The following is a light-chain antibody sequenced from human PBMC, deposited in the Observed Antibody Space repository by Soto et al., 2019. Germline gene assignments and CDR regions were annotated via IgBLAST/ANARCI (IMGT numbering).Light chain of an antibody. Sequence: EIVLTQSPATLSLSPGERATLSCRASQSVSRYLAWYHQKPGQAPRLLIYDASNTATGIPARFSGSGSGTDFTLTISNLEPEDFAVYYCQQRTNSEITFGPGTKVDIK. CDR2: DAS. J-gene: IGKJ3*01. CDR3: QQRTNSEIT. CDR1: QSVSRY. V-gene: IGKV3-11*01.